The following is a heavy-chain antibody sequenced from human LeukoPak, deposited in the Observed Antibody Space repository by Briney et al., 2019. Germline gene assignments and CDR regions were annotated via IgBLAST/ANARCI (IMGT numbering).Heavy chain of an antibody. CDR1: GYTFTGYY. CDR2: ISAYNGNT. V-gene: IGHV1-18*04. CDR3: ARVAVPAAMDYYYYYYMDV. J-gene: IGHJ6*03. Sequence: GASVKVSCKASGYTFTGYYMHWVRQAPGQGLEWMGWISAYNGNTNYAQKLQGRVTMTTDTSTSTAYMELRSLRSDDTAVYYCARVAVPAAMDYYYYYYMDVWGKGTTVTISS. D-gene: IGHD2-2*01.